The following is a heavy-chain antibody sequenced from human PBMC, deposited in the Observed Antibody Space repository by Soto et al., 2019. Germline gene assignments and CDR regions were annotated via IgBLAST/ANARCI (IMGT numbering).Heavy chain of an antibody. J-gene: IGHJ3*02. CDR2: TVVGSGNT. CDR1: GFTFANSA. V-gene: IGHV1-58*01. Sequence: ASVKVSCKDSGFTFANSAVQWVRQARGQRLEWIGWTVVGSGNTHYAQKFQERVTITRDMSTSTAYMEMSSLRSEDTAVYYCAAASHYYDSSGYELGAFDIWGQGTMVTVSS. CDR3: AAASHYYDSSGYELGAFDI. D-gene: IGHD3-22*01.